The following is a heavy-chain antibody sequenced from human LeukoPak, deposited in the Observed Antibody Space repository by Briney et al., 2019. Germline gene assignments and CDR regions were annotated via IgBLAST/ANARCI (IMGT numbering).Heavy chain of an antibody. D-gene: IGHD6-13*01. CDR3: ARGVGAAAGTGYYYYMDV. J-gene: IGHJ6*03. CDR1: GYTFTSYD. V-gene: IGHV1-8*01. Sequence: ASVKVSCKASGYTFTSYDINWVRQATGQGLEWMGWMDPNSGNTGYAQKFQGRVTMTRNTSISTAYMELSSLRSGDTAVYYCARGVGAAAGTGYYYYMDVWGKGTTVTVSS. CDR2: MDPNSGNT.